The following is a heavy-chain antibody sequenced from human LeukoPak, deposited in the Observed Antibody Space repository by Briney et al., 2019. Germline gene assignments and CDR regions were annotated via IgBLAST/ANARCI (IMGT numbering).Heavy chain of an antibody. J-gene: IGHJ5*02. CDR3: AKGPYSGYSTYFDP. CDR2: ISGGSENT. V-gene: IGHV3-23*01. D-gene: IGHD5-12*01. Sequence: PGGSLRLSCEASGFTFSRHAMNWVPQAPEKGLEWVSGISGGSENTFYADSVKGRFTISRDNSRNTLYLQMYGLRADDTALYFCAKGPYSGYSTYFDPWGQGTRVTVSS. CDR1: GFTFSRHA.